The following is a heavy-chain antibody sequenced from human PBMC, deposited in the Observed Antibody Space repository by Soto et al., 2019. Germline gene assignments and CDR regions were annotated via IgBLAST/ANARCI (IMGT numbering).Heavy chain of an antibody. CDR3: ARGVDYDFWSGYYDY. Sequence: ASVKVSCKASGYTFTGYYMHWVRQAPGQGLEWMGWINPNSGGTNYAQKFQGRVTMTRDTSISTAYMELSRLRSDDTAVYYCARGVDYDFWSGYYDYWGQGTLVTGSS. J-gene: IGHJ4*02. CDR2: INPNSGGT. V-gene: IGHV1-2*02. CDR1: GYTFTGYY. D-gene: IGHD3-3*01.